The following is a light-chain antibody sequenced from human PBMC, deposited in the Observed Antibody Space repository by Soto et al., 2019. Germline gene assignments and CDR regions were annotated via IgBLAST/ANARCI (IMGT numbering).Light chain of an antibody. J-gene: IGKJ5*01. Sequence: EIVMTQSPATLSVSPGERATLSCRASQSVSSNLAWYQRKPGQAPRLLIYGASTRATGIPARFSGSGSGKEFTLTISSLQSGDFAVYYCQQYNNWITFGQGTRLEIK. CDR1: QSVSSN. CDR3: QQYNNWIT. V-gene: IGKV3-15*01. CDR2: GAS.